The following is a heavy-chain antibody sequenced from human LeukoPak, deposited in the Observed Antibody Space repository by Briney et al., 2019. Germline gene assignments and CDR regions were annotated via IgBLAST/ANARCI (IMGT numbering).Heavy chain of an antibody. J-gene: IGHJ5*02. CDR1: GGSISSGDYY. V-gene: IGHV4-30-4*01. D-gene: IGHD3-3*01. Sequence: PSQTLSLTCTVSGGSISSGDYYWSWIRQPPGKGLEWIGYIYYSGSTYYNPSLKSRVTISVDTSKNQFSLKLSSVTAADTAVYYCARALYDFWSGYFLSLWLDPWGQGTLVTVSS. CDR2: IYYSGST. CDR3: ARALYDFWSGYFLSLWLDP.